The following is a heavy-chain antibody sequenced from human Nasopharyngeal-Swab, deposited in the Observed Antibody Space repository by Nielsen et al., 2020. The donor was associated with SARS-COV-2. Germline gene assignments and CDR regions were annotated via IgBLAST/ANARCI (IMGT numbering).Heavy chain of an antibody. CDR1: GDTFNNYV. V-gene: IGHV1-69*04. CDR2: IIPMLGIA. CDR3: ASCIVATAYGPSHYYYYVMDV. J-gene: IGHJ6*02. Sequence: SVKVSCKASGDTFNNYVFSWVRQAPGQGLEWMGRIIPMLGIANYAQKFQGRVTITADKSTSTAYMELSSLRSEDAAVYYCASCIVATAYGPSHYYYYVMDVWGQGTTVTVSS. D-gene: IGHD5-12*01.